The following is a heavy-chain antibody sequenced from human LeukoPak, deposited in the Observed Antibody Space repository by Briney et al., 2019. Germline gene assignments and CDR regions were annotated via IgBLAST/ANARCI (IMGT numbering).Heavy chain of an antibody. V-gene: IGHV5-51*01. CDR1: GYSFTSYW. Sequence: GESLKISCKGSGYSFTSYWIGWVRQMPGKGLEWMGIIYPGDSNTKYSPSFQGQVTISADKSINTAYLQWSSLKASDTAMYYCARPGQIAAAGDDFDYWGQGTLVTVSS. D-gene: IGHD6-13*01. CDR2: IYPGDSNT. CDR3: ARPGQIAAAGDDFDY. J-gene: IGHJ4*02.